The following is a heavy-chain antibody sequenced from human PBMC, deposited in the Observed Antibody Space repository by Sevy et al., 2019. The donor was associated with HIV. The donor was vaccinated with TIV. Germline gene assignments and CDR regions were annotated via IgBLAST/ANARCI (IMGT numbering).Heavy chain of an antibody. CDR3: ATGGYYKYNWLGS. Sequence: GGSLRLSCAASGFTFSSNWMNWVRQAPGKGLEWVANIKQDGSEKYYVDSVEGRFTISRDNAKNSLYLELNSRRAEDTAVYYCATGGYYKYNWLGSWGQGTLVTVSS. CDR1: GFTFSSNW. CDR2: IKQDGSEK. J-gene: IGHJ5*01. D-gene: IGHD3-9*01. V-gene: IGHV3-7*01.